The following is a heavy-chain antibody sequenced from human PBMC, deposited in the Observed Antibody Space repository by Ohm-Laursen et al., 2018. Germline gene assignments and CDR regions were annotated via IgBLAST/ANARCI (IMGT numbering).Heavy chain of an antibody. V-gene: IGHV3-11*01. D-gene: IGHD2-15*01. Sequence: SLRLSCAASGFTFSDYYMSWIRQAPGKGLEWVSYISSSGSTIYYADSVKGRFTISRDNAKNSLYLQMNSLRAEDTAVYYCASLSAALYYYYGMDVWGQGTTVTVSS. CDR3: ASLSAALYYYYGMDV. J-gene: IGHJ6*02. CDR2: ISSSGSTI. CDR1: GFTFSDYY.